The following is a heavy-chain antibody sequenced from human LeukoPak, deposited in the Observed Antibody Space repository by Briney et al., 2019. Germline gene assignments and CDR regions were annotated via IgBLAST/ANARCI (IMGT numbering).Heavy chain of an antibody. V-gene: IGHV3-23*01. CDR2: ISGDGGTT. CDR3: ARARDYGSGSPTRFDP. D-gene: IGHD3-10*01. Sequence: PGGSLRLSCAASGFTFSNHAMTWVRQAPGKGLKWVSVISGDGGTTYYADSVKGRFTISRDNSKNTLYLQMNSLRAEDTAVYYCARARDYGSGSPTRFDPWGQGTLVTVSS. J-gene: IGHJ5*02. CDR1: GFTFSNHA.